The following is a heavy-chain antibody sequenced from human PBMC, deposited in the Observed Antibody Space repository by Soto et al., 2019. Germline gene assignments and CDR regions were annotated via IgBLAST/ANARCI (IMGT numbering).Heavy chain of an antibody. CDR3: VKGSAAAVAWFDY. CDR1: GFTFSSYA. J-gene: IGHJ4*02. Sequence: GGSLRLSCSASGFTFSSYAMHWVRQAPGKGLEYVSAISSNGGSTYYADSVKGRFTISRDNSKNTLYLQMSSLRAEDTAVYYCVKGSAAAVAWFDYWGQGTLVTVSS. CDR2: ISSNGGST. V-gene: IGHV3-64D*08. D-gene: IGHD6-13*01.